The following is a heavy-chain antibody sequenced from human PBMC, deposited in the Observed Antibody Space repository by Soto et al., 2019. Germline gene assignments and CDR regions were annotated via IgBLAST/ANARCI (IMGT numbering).Heavy chain of an antibody. D-gene: IGHD3-3*01. CDR3: ARDWYYEFLGWFDP. CDR2: IYHSGST. CDR1: GYSISSGYY. V-gene: IGHV4-38-2*02. J-gene: IGHJ5*02. Sequence: PSETLSLTCAVSGYSISSGYYWGWIRQPPGKGLEWIGSIYHSGSTYYNPSLKSRVTISVDTSKNQFSLKLSSVTAADTAVYYCARDWYYEFLGWFDPWGQGTLVSVSS.